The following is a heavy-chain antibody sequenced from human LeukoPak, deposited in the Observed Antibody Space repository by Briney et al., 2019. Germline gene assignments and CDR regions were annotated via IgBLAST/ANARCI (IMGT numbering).Heavy chain of an antibody. J-gene: IGHJ5*02. CDR3: ARVGFSKWFDP. D-gene: IGHD3-10*01. CDR1: GGSISSGSYY. V-gene: IGHV4-61*02. Sequence: SETLSLTCTVSGGSISSGSYYWSWIRQPAGKGLELIGRIYSSGSTNYNPSPKSRVTISVDTSKNQFSLKLSSVTAADTAVYYCARVGFSKWFDPCGQGTLVTVSS. CDR2: IYSSGST.